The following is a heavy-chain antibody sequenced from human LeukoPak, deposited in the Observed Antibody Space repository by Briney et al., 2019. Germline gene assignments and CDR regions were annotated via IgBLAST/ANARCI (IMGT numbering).Heavy chain of an antibody. J-gene: IGHJ3*02. CDR2: ISAYNGNT. CDR1: GYTFTSYG. D-gene: IGHD6-6*01. V-gene: IGHV1-18*01. CDR3: AATGSSYPSDAFDI. Sequence: ASVKVSCKASGYTFTSYGISWVRQAPGQGLEWMGWISAYNGNTNYAQKLQVRVTMTTDTSTSTAYMELRSLRSDDTAVYYCAATGSSYPSDAFDIWGQGTMVTVSS.